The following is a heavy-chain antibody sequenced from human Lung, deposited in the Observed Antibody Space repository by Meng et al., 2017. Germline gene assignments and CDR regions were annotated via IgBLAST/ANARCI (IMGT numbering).Heavy chain of an antibody. CDR2: INHSGST. J-gene: IGHJ4*02. Sequence: QVPLHQWRAGLIKPSAALSLTCVVSGGSLSDYYRGWIRQPPGKGLEWIGEINHSGSTNYNPSLESRATISVDTSQNNLSLKLSSVTAADSAVYYCARGPTTMAHDFDYWGQGTLVTVSS. V-gene: IGHV4-34*01. CDR3: ARGPTTMAHDFDY. D-gene: IGHD4-11*01. CDR1: GGSLSDYY.